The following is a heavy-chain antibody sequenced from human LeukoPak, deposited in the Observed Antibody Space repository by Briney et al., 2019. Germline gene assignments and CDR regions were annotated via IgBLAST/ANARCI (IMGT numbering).Heavy chain of an antibody. Sequence: GGSLRLSCVASGLTVSSNYMSWVRQAPGEGLEWVSVIYSGGSTYYEDSVRGRFTISRDNAKNSLYLQMNSLRAEDTAVYYCAREGLDRGYFDYWGQGSLVTVSS. CDR2: IYSGGST. D-gene: IGHD1-14*01. J-gene: IGHJ4*02. CDR3: AREGLDRGYFDY. V-gene: IGHV3-66*01. CDR1: GLTVSSNY.